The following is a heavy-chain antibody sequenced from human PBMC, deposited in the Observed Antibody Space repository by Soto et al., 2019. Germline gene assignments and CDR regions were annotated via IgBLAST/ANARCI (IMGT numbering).Heavy chain of an antibody. CDR1: GYSFTSYW. V-gene: IGHV5-51*01. Sequence: GESLKISCKGSGYSFTSYWIGWVRQMPGKGLEWMGIIYPGDSDTRYSPSFQGQVTISADKSISTAYLQWSSLKASDTAMYYCAREARHCSSTSCYGGYWGQGTLVTVSS. CDR2: IYPGDSDT. D-gene: IGHD2-2*01. CDR3: AREARHCSSTSCYGGY. J-gene: IGHJ4*02.